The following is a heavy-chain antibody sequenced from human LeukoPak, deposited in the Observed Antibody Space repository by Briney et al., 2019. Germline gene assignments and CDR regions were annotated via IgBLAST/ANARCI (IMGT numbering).Heavy chain of an antibody. CDR2: IYYSGST. V-gene: IGHV4-59*12. J-gene: IGHJ5*02. Sequence: SETLSLTCTVSGGSISSYYWSWIRQPPGKGLEWIGYIYYSGSTNYNPSLKSRVTISVDTSKNQFSLKLSSVTAADTAVYYCARTLGYCSSTSCYPFRFDPWGQGTLVTVSS. CDR3: ARTLGYCSSTSCYPFRFDP. D-gene: IGHD2-2*01. CDR1: GGSISSYY.